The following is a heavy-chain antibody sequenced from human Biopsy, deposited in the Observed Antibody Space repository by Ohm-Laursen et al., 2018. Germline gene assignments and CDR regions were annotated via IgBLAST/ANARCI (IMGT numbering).Heavy chain of an antibody. CDR2: IYSSGST. CDR1: GGSISNYY. Sequence: SETLSLTCPVSGGSISNYYWSWIRQPAGKGLEWIGRIYSSGSTNYNPSLKSRVTMSVDTSKNQFSLILSSMTAADTAVYYCAREPRIAAVAYFDPWGRGTLATVSS. V-gene: IGHV4-4*07. CDR3: AREPRIAAVAYFDP. J-gene: IGHJ5*02. D-gene: IGHD6-13*01.